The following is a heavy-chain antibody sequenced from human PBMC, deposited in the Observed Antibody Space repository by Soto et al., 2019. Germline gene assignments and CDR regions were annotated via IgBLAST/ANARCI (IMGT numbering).Heavy chain of an antibody. CDR1: GYSFTSYY. Sequence: ASVKVSCKAYGYSFTSYYINWVRQATGEGLVGMGWMNPNSGNTGYAQKFQGRVTMTRNTSMSTAYMELRSLRSEDTAVDYCACGRSDCSGGSCYLSFDAFDIWGQGTMVTVS. J-gene: IGHJ3*02. CDR2: MNPNSGNT. V-gene: IGHV1-8*01. CDR3: ACGRSDCSGGSCYLSFDAFDI. D-gene: IGHD2-15*01.